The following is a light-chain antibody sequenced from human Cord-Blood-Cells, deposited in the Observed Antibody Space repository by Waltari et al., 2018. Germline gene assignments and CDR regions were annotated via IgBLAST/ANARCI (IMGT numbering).Light chain of an antibody. CDR1: SGDVGGYNY. CDR2: DVS. V-gene: IGLV2-14*01. Sequence: ALTQPASVSGSPGQSITISCTGTSGDVGGYNYVSWYQQHPGKAPKLMIYDVSNRPSGVSNRFSGSTSGNTASLTISGLQAEAEADYYCSSYTSSSTVVFGGGTKLTVL. J-gene: IGLJ2*01. CDR3: SSYTSSSTVV.